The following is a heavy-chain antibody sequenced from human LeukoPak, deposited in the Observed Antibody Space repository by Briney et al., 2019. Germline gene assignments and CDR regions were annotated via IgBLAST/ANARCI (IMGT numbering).Heavy chain of an antibody. CDR3: SRDGTQIDNSGFDV. Sequence: GGSLRLSCAASGFTFSSYWMHWVRQAPGKGLVWVSRSNSDGSITNYADSVKGRFTISRDNAKNTLYLQMNSLRAEDTAVYHCSRDGTQIDNSGFDVWGQGTMVTVSS. J-gene: IGHJ3*01. D-gene: IGHD3-22*01. CDR2: SNSDGSIT. V-gene: IGHV3-74*01. CDR1: GFTFSSYW.